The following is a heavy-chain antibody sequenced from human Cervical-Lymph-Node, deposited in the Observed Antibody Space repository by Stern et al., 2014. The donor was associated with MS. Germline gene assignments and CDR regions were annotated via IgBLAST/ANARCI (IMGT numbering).Heavy chain of an antibody. CDR3: ARQDGYNLDY. D-gene: IGHD5-24*01. CDR1: GFTFSYYD. J-gene: IGHJ4*02. CDR2: ITSGSAYL. Sequence: EDQLVESGGDLVKPGGSLRLSCEASGFTFSYYDMNWVRQAPVKGLEWVSSITSGSAYLYYADSVKGRFTISRDNAKNSLYLQMNSLRAEDTAVYYCARQDGYNLDYWGRGTLVTVSS. V-gene: IGHV3-21*01.